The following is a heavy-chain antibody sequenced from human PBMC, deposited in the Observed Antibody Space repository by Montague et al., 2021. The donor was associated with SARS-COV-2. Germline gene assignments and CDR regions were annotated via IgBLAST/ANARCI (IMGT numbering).Heavy chain of an antibody. CDR3: ARAYGSGRGFDL. D-gene: IGHD3-10*01. CDR2: IDWADDK. V-gene: IGHV2-70*11. J-gene: IGHJ2*01. Sequence: PALVKPTQTLTLTCTFSGFSLTTIGMCVSWIRQPPGKALEWLARIDWADDKYYSTSLKTRLTISKDTSKNQVVLTMTNMDPVDTATYYCARAYGSGRGFDLWGRGTLVTVSS. CDR1: GFSLTTIGMC.